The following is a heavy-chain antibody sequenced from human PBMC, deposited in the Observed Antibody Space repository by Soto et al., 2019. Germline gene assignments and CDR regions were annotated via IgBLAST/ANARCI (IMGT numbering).Heavy chain of an antibody. Sequence: SETLSLTCTVPGGSISSSNYRWVWIRQAPGRGLEWIGNVYSSGTTYYTPSLKSRVTISLDTSKNQFSLNLRSVTAADTAVYYCARDRSGDNWFDPWGQGTLVTVSS. CDR1: GGSISSSNYR. CDR3: ARDRSGDNWFDP. CDR2: VYSSGTT. D-gene: IGHD2-15*01. J-gene: IGHJ5*02. V-gene: IGHV4-39*02.